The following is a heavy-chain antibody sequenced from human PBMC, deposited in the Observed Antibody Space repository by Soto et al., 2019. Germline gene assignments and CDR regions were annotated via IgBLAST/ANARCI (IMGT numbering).Heavy chain of an antibody. CDR1: GYTFTSYG. Sequence: ASVKVSCKASGYTFTSYGISWVRQAPGQGLEWMGWISAYNGNTNYAQKLQGRVTMTTDTSTSTAYMELRSLRSDDTAVYYCARYAFEAAGPDWFDSWGQGTLVTVSS. CDR3: ARYAFEAAGPDWFDS. D-gene: IGHD6-13*01. V-gene: IGHV1-18*04. J-gene: IGHJ5*01. CDR2: ISAYNGNT.